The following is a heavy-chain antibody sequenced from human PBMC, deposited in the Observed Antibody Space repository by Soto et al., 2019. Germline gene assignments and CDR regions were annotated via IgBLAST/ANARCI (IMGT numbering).Heavy chain of an antibody. CDR2: ISAYNGNT. Sequence: QVQLVQSGAEVKKPGASVKVSCKASGYTFTSYGISWVRQAPGQGLEWMGWISAYNGNTNYAQKLQGRITMTTDTSTSTAYMELRSLRADVTAVYYCARDRSLYYYYYGMDVWGQGTTVTVSS. CDR1: GYTFTSYG. CDR3: ARDRSLYYYYYGMDV. V-gene: IGHV1-18*01. J-gene: IGHJ6*02.